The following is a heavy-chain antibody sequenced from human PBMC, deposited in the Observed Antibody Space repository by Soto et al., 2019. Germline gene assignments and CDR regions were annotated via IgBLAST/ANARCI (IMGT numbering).Heavy chain of an antibody. CDR1: GYTFTGYY. CDR3: ARDSSFLTPSYSFDI. D-gene: IGHD3-16*02. V-gene: IGHV1-2*04. Sequence: ASVKVSCKASGYTFTGYYIHWVRQAPGQGLEWMGWINPNNGGTNYTQSFQGWVTLTRDTSITTAYMELSRLRSDDTAVYACARDSSFLTPSYSFDIWGQGTLVTVSS. CDR2: INPNNGGT. J-gene: IGHJ4*02.